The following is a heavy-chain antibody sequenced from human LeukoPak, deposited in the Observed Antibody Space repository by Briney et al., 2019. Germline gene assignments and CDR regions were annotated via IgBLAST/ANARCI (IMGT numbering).Heavy chain of an antibody. CDR2: ISRSSSYI. D-gene: IGHD3-9*01. CDR3: AKIDYDILTGYYGGSYMDV. CDR1: GFTFSSYS. V-gene: IGHV3-21*01. J-gene: IGHJ6*03. Sequence: GGSLRLSCAASGFTFSSYSMNWVRQAPGKGLEWVSSISRSSSYIYYADSVKGRFTISRDNAKNSLYLQMNSLRAEDTAVYYCAKIDYDILTGYYGGSYMDVWGKGTTVTVSS.